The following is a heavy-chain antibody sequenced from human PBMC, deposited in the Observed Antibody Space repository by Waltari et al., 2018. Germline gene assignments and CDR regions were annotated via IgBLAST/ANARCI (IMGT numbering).Heavy chain of an antibody. Sequence: EVQLVESGGGLVQPGGPLRPPCPASGLALRRYWTLGLRQAPGKGLVWVSRIDVDGSGTSYADSVKGRFTISRDNAKNTVYLQMNSVRAEDTAVYYCIRDFGEPGATNVFDIWGQGTMVTVSS. CDR2: IDVDGSGT. V-gene: IGHV3-74*01. D-gene: IGHD3-16*01. CDR3: IRDFGEPGATNVFDI. J-gene: IGHJ3*02. CDR1: GLALRRYW.